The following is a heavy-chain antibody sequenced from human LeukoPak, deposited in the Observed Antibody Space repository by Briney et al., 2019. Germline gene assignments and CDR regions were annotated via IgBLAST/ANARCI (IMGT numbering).Heavy chain of an antibody. D-gene: IGHD3-3*01. Sequence: ASVKVSCKASGYTFTGYYMHWVRQAPGQGLEWMGIINPSGGSTSYAQKFQGRVTMTRDTSTSTVYMELSSLRSEDTAVYYCARDESGYYDFWSGPLYYYGMDVWGQGTTVTVSS. CDR1: GYTFTGYY. J-gene: IGHJ6*02. V-gene: IGHV1-46*01. CDR2: INPSGGST. CDR3: ARDESGYYDFWSGPLYYYGMDV.